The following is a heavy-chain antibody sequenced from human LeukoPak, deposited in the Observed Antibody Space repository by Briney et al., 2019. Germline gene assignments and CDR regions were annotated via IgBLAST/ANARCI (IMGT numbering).Heavy chain of an antibody. CDR2: IYYSGST. J-gene: IGHJ4*02. CDR1: GGSISSSSYY. Sequence: SETLSLTCTVSGGSISSSSYYWGWIRQPPGKGLEWIGSIYYSGSTYYNPSLKSRVTISVDKSKNQFSLKLSSVTAADTAVYYCARVAPSLNWGFDYWGQGTLVTVSS. D-gene: IGHD7-27*01. V-gene: IGHV4-39*07. CDR3: ARVAPSLNWGFDY.